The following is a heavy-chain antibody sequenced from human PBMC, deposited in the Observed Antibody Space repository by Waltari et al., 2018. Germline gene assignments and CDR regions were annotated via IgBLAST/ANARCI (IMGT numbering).Heavy chain of an antibody. Sequence: QVQLVQSGAEVKKPGASVKVSCKASGYTFTTYSITWVRQAPGQGLEWMGWISPYKANIEYAQKLQGRVTMTTDTSTRTAYMELRSLRSDDTAVYYWARVPPMTRHFDYWGQGTLVTVSS. CDR1: GYTFTTYS. V-gene: IGHV1-18*01. D-gene: IGHD3-22*01. J-gene: IGHJ4*02. CDR3: ARVPPMTRHFDY. CDR2: ISPYKANI.